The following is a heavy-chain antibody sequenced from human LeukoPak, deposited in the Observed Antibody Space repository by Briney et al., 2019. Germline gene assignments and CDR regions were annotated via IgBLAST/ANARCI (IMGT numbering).Heavy chain of an antibody. CDR2: MNPNSGNT. J-gene: IGHJ4*02. CDR1: GYTFTSYD. CDR3: TVLGYCSGGSCYSVDY. V-gene: IGHV1-8*01. D-gene: IGHD2-15*01. Sequence: ASVKVSCKASGYTFTSYDINWVRQATGQGLEWMGWMNPNSGNTGYEQKFPGRVTMTRNTSISTAYMELSSLRSEDTAVYYCTVLGYCSGGSCYSVDYWGQGTLVTVSS.